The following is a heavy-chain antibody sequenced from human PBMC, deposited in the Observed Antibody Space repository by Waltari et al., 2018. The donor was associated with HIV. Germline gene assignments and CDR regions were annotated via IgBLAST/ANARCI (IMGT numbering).Heavy chain of an antibody. J-gene: IGHJ4*02. CDR3: AGGMIFGVVTGSY. CDR2: IYTSGGT. CDR1: GGSIRSGSYY. D-gene: IGHD3-3*01. V-gene: IGHV4-61*02. Sequence: QVQLQESGPGLVKPSQTLSLTCTVSGGSIRSGSYYWSWIRQPAGKGLEWIGRIYTSGGTNFNPCLMGRVTLSVDTSKNKFSLKLSAVTAADTAVYYCAGGMIFGVVTGSYWGQGTLVTVSS.